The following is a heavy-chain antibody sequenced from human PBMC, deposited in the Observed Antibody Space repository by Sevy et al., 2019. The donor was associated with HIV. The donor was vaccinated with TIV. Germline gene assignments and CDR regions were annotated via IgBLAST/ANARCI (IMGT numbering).Heavy chain of an antibody. V-gene: IGHV3-33*01. J-gene: IGHJ4*02. CDR1: GFTFNTYA. CDR2: IWHDGSNK. Sequence: GGSLRLSCAASGFTFNTYAMHWVRQAPGKGLEWVAVIWHDGSNKLYADSVKGRFSISGDNSKKIVYLQMNSLRADDTAVYYCARDYYDSTAPDCWGQGTLVTVSS. D-gene: IGHD3-22*01. CDR3: ARDYYDSTAPDC.